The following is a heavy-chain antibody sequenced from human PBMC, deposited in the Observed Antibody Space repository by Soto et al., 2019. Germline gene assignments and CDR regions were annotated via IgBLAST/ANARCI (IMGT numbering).Heavy chain of an antibody. CDR2: VCGVDTST. D-gene: IGHD1-1*01. V-gene: IGHV3-23*01. CDR1: GFSFSNYA. Sequence: VQLLESGGGLVQPGGSLRLSCAASGFSFSNYALTWVRQAPGKGLEWVSTVCGVDTSTYYADSVKGRFTISRDNSMNTLFLDMSSLRAEDTAIYYCAKGGYASPFDYWGLGTLVTVSS. CDR3: AKGGYASPFDY. J-gene: IGHJ4*02.